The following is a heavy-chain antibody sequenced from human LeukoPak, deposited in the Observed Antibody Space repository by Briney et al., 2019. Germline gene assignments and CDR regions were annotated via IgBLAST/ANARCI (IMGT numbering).Heavy chain of an antibody. J-gene: IGHJ6*04. V-gene: IGHV3-15*01. Sequence: GGSLRLSCAASGFPFNNAWMTWVRQAPGKGLEWVGRIKSKSDGGTTDYAAPVKGRFTLSRDDSRNTVYLQMNSLKIEDSAVYYCTTGEWLLNLSHHQYVDVWGKGTTVTVSS. D-gene: IGHD5-12*01. CDR1: GFPFNNAW. CDR2: IKSKSDGGTT. CDR3: TTGEWLLNLSHHQYVDV.